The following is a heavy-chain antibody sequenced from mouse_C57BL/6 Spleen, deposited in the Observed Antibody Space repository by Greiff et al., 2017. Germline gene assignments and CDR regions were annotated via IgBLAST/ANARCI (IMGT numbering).Heavy chain of an antibody. CDR1: GYTFTSYW. V-gene: IGHV1-61*01. D-gene: IGHD1-1*01. CDR2: IYPSDSET. Sequence: QVQLQQPGAELVRPGSSVKLSCKASGYTFTSYWMDWVKQRPGQGLEWIGNIYPSDSETHYNQKFKDKATLTADKSSSTAYMQLSSLTSEDSAVYYCARRTTVVAEDYWGQGTTLTVSS. CDR3: ARRTTVVAEDY. J-gene: IGHJ2*01.